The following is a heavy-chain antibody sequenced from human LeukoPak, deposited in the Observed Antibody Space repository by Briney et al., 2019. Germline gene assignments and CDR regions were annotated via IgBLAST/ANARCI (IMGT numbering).Heavy chain of an antibody. V-gene: IGHV3-7*05. CDR2: IKQDGSET. Sequence: GSLRLSCTASGFTFSNYWMSWVRQTPEKGLEWVANIKQDGSETVYVDTVKGRFTISRDNAQSSLYLQMNSLRAEDTAVYYCARDSAAAAGNDYFDYWGQGTLVTVSS. D-gene: IGHD6-13*01. CDR1: GFTFSNYW. CDR3: ARDSAAAAGNDYFDY. J-gene: IGHJ4*02.